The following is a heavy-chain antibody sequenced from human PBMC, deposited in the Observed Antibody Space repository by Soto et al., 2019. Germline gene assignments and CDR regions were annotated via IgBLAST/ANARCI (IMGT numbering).Heavy chain of an antibody. D-gene: IGHD5-18*01. J-gene: IGHJ4*02. CDR2: IYYSGST. CDR3: ARDILPSKVDTAMAFDY. V-gene: IGHV4-39*02. CDR1: GGSISSSSYY. Sequence: PSETLSLTCTVSGGSISSSSYYWGWIRQPPGKGLEWIGSIYYSGSTYYNPSLKSRVTISVDTSNNQFSLKLSSVTAADTAVYYCARDILPSKVDTAMAFDYWGQGTLVTVSS.